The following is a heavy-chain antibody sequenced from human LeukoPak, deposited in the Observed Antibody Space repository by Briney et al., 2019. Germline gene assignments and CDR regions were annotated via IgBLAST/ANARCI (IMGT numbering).Heavy chain of an antibody. CDR2: ISGSGGST. CDR1: GFTFRSYA. J-gene: IGHJ4*02. V-gene: IGHV3-23*01. D-gene: IGHD5-12*01. CDR3: ASRSGDGPYYFDY. Sequence: GGSLRLSCAASGFTFRSYAMNWVRQAPGKGLEWVSSISGSGGSTYYADSVKGRFTISRDNSKKTLYMQMNSLRAEDTAVYYCASRSGDGPYYFDYWGQGTLVTVSS.